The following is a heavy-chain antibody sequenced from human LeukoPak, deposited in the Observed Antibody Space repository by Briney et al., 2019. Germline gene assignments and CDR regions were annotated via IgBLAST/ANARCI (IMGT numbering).Heavy chain of an antibody. CDR2: IYYSGST. CDR1: GGSISSYY. Sequence: SETLSLTCTVSGGSISSYYWSWIRQPPGKGLEWIGYIYYSGSTNYNPSLKSRVTISVDTSKNQFSLKLSSVTAADTAVYYCARGRITMVRGVIIHNWFDPWGQGTLVTVSS. J-gene: IGHJ5*02. D-gene: IGHD3-10*01. V-gene: IGHV4-59*01. CDR3: ARGRITMVRGVIIHNWFDP.